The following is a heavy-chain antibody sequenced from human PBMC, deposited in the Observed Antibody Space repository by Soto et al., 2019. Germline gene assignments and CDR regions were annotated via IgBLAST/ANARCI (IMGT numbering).Heavy chain of an antibody. J-gene: IGHJ4*02. D-gene: IGHD2-21*02. CDR3: ARQRTSVVTQAYVDD. Sequence: PSETLSLTCTVSGGSINSRSYYWGWIRQSPGKGLEWIGSIYYSGSTYYNPSLKSRVAMSVDTSKNQFSLKLRSVSAADTAVYYCARQRTSVVTQAYVDDWGQGSLVTVS. V-gene: IGHV4-39*01. CDR1: GGSINSRSYY. CDR2: IYYSGST.